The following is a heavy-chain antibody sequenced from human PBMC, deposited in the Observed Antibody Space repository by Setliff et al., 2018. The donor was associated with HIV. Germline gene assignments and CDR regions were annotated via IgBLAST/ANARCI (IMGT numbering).Heavy chain of an antibody. CDR3: TRRFEKWLAFDY. V-gene: IGHV4-39*01. Sequence: PSETLSLTCTVSGGSVSDTGYYWGWIRQPPGKGLEWIGNVYHSGGTDYNPSLRSRVSISVDTSTNQFSLSLASVTAADTAVYYCTRRFEKWLAFDYWGQGTLVTVSS. J-gene: IGHJ4*02. D-gene: IGHD6-19*01. CDR1: GGSVSDTGYY. CDR2: VYHSGGT.